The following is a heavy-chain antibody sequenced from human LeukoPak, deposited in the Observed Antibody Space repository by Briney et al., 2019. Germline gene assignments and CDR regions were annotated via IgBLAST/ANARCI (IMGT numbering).Heavy chain of an antibody. CDR3: AKDRDYDSSGTFDY. V-gene: IGHV3-23*01. Sequence: PGGSLRLSCAASGFTFSDYYMSWIRQAPGKGLEWVSAISGSGGSTYYADSVKGRFTISRDNSKNTLYLQMNSLRAEDTAVYYCAKDRDYDSSGTFDYWGQGTLVTVSS. CDR1: GFTFSDYY. J-gene: IGHJ4*02. CDR2: ISGSGGST. D-gene: IGHD3-22*01.